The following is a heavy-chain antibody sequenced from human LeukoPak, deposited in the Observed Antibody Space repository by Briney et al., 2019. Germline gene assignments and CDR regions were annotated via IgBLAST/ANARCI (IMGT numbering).Heavy chain of an antibody. CDR1: GGSFSSHF. CDR3: ATIKRGNIFGYFDF. V-gene: IGHV4-59*11. CDR2: MLDSENT. D-gene: IGHD5-18*01. J-gene: IGHJ4*02. Sequence: SETLSLTCSVPGGSFSSHFWSWIRQPPGKGLEWIGYMLDSENTKDNPYFQSRLSLSADTSKNRFSLRLTSVTAADTAVYYCATIKRGNIFGYFDFWGQGILVTVSP.